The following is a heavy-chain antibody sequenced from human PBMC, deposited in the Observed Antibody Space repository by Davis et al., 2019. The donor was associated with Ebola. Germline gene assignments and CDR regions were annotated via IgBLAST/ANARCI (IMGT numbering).Heavy chain of an antibody. CDR2: ISVSSAST. CDR3: AKTILRWGIIGEGNYYYMDV. J-gene: IGHJ6*03. CDR1: GYTFSGYT. Sequence: GESLKISCAASGYTFSGYTMSWVRQAPGKGLELVSSISVSSASTYYAGSVKGRFTISRDNSRNTLYLQMNTLRADDTAVYYCAKTILRWGIIGEGNYYYMDVWGKGTTVTVSS. V-gene: IGHV3-23*01. D-gene: IGHD2-8*02.